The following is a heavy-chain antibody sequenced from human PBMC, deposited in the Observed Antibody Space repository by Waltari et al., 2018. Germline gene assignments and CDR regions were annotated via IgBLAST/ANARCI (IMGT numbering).Heavy chain of an antibody. D-gene: IGHD3-3*01. J-gene: IGHJ4*02. CDR3: ARVDSDFWSGYNN. Sequence: QVPLVQSGAEVKKPGASVKVSCQASGYTFTSYDIHWVRPATGQGLEWMGWMNPNSGNTGYAQKFQGRVTMTRNTSISTAYMELSSLRSEDTAVYYCARVDSDFWSGYNNWGQGTLVTVSS. CDR1: GYTFTSYD. V-gene: IGHV1-8*01. CDR2: MNPNSGNT.